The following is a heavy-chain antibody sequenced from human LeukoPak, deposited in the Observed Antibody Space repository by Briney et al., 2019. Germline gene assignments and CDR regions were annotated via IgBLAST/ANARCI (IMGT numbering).Heavy chain of an antibody. CDR3: ARVTRVLWFGELLKPLGWFDP. CDR1: GGSISSYY. J-gene: IGHJ5*02. D-gene: IGHD3-10*01. Sequence: PSETLSLTCTVSGGSISSYYWGWIRQPPGKGLEWIGYIYYSGSTNYNPSLKSRVTISVDTSKNQFSLKLSSVTAADTAVYYCARVTRVLWFGELLKPLGWFDPWGQGTLVTVSS. V-gene: IGHV4-59*01. CDR2: IYYSGST.